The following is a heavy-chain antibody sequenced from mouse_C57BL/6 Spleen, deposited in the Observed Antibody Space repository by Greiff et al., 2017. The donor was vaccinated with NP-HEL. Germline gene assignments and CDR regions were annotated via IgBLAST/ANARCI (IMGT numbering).Heavy chain of an antibody. Sequence: QVQLKQPGAELVKPGASVKLSCKASGYTFTSYWMHWVKQRPGQGLEWIGMIHPNSGSTNYNEKFKSKATLTVDKSSSTAYMQLSSLTSEDSAVYSCARLGSYDYLFAYWGQGTLVTVSA. CDR3: ARLGSYDYLFAY. CDR1: GYTFTSYW. J-gene: IGHJ3*01. D-gene: IGHD2-4*01. V-gene: IGHV1-64*01. CDR2: IHPNSGST.